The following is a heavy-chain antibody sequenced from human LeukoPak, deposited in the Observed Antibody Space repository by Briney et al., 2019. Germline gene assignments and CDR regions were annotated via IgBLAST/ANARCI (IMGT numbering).Heavy chain of an antibody. CDR2: INPNTGGT. J-gene: IGHJ6*03. D-gene: IGHD4-23*01. CDR1: GYTFTGYY. CDR3: AREAYGGNSSYYYYYMDV. Sequence: ASVKVSCKTSGYTFTGYYIHWVRQAPGQGLEWMGWINPNTGGTNYAQKFQGRVTMITDTPISTAYMELSRLRFDDTAVYYCAREAYGGNSSYYYYYMDVWGKGTTVTISS. V-gene: IGHV1-2*02.